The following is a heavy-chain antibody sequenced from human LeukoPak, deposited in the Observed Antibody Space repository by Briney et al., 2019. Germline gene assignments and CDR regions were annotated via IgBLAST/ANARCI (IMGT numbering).Heavy chain of an antibody. D-gene: IGHD3-3*01. Sequence: RASVKVSCKASGYTFTSYGISWVRQAPGQGLEWMGWISAYNGNTNYAQKLQGRVTMTTDTSTSTAYMELRSLGSDDTAVYYCARSLLNALRFLEWLNYMDVWGKGTTVTVSS. V-gene: IGHV1-18*01. CDR2: ISAYNGNT. J-gene: IGHJ6*03. CDR3: ARSLLNALRFLEWLNYMDV. CDR1: GYTFTSYG.